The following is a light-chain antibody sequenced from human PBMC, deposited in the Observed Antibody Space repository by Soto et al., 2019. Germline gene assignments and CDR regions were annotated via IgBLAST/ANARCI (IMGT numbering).Light chain of an antibody. CDR2: EVS. CDR3: SSYTSSSTRV. J-gene: IGLJ1*01. Sequence: QSVPTQPASVSGSPGQSITISCTGTSSDVGGYNFVSWYQHHPGKAPKLMIYEVSNRPSGVSNRFSGSKSGITASLTISGLQAEDEADYYCSSYTSSSTRVFGTGTKVTVL. CDR1: SSDVGGYNF. V-gene: IGLV2-14*01.